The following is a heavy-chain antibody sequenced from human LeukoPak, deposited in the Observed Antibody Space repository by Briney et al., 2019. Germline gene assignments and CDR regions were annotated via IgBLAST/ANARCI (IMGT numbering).Heavy chain of an antibody. V-gene: IGHV4-34*01. CDR2: INHSGST. D-gene: IGHD3-3*01. Sequence: SETLSLTCAVYGGSFSGYYWSWIRQPPGKGLEWIGEINHSGSTNYNPSLKSRVTISVDTSKKQFSLKLSSVTAADTAVYYCARGQGAEYYDFWSGYYTGAFDIWGQGTMVTVSS. CDR3: ARGQGAEYYDFWSGYYTGAFDI. J-gene: IGHJ3*02. CDR1: GGSFSGYY.